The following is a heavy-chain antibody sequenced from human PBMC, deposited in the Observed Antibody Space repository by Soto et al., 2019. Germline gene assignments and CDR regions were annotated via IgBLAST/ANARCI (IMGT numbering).Heavy chain of an antibody. CDR1: GFTFSSYA. CDR3: AKGTSIVADYFDY. J-gene: IGHJ4*02. Sequence: LRLSCAASGFTFSSYAMSWVRQAPGKGLEWVSAISGSGGSTYYADSVKGRFTISRGNSKNTLYLQMNSLRAEDTAVYYCAKGTSIVADYFDYWGQGTLVTVSS. CDR2: ISGSGGST. D-gene: IGHD3-22*01. V-gene: IGHV3-23*01.